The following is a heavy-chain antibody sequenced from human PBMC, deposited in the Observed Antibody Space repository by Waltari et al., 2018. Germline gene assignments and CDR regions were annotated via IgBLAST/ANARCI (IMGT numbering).Heavy chain of an antibody. CDR3: AGRIFDI. V-gene: IGHV3-7*01. Sequence: EEQLVESGGGLVQPGGSLRLSCVGSGFTFRNVWMAWVRQAPGKGLEWVANIKEDGSEKYYMDSVKGRFTISRDNAKNSVYLQMNSLRAEDTAVYYCAGRIFDIWGQGTMVTVSS. CDR1: GFTFRNVW. CDR2: IKEDGSEK. J-gene: IGHJ3*02.